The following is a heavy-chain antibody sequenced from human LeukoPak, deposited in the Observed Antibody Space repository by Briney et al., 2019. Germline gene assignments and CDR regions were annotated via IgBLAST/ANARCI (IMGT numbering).Heavy chain of an antibody. CDR2: ISSSSSYI. CDR3: ARETYSSSCCFDY. CDR1: GFTFSSYS. D-gene: IGHD6-6*01. Sequence: GGSLRLSCAASGFTFSSYSMNWVRQAPGKGLEWVSSISSSSSYIYYADSVKGRFTISRDNAKNSLYLQMNSLRAEDTAVYYCARETYSSSCCFDYWGQGTLVTVSS. V-gene: IGHV3-21*01. J-gene: IGHJ4*02.